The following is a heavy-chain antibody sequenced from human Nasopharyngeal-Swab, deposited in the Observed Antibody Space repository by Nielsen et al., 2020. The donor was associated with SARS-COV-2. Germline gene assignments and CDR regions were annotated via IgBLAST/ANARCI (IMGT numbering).Heavy chain of an antibody. Sequence: SETLSLTCTVSGGSISSYYWSWIRQPPGKGLEWIGHIFYSGSTNYNPSLKSRVTISIDTFRNQFSLKLSSVTAADTAVYYCARGSLAAIPRSSWYFDYWGQGTLVTVSS. CDR2: IFYSGST. J-gene: IGHJ4*02. V-gene: IGHV4-59*08. D-gene: IGHD6-13*01. CDR3: ARGSLAAIPRSSWYFDY. CDR1: GGSISSYY.